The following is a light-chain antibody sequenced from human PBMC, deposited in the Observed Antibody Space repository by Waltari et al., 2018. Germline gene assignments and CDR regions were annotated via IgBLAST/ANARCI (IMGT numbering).Light chain of an antibody. CDR1: SRDVGNYDW. Sequence: QSALTQPASVSGSPGQSITISCTGTSRDVGNYDWVSWYQQHPGKAPKVVIFDVSYRPSGVSNRFSGSKSDNTASLTISGLQAEDEADYYCTSYTSSHSLVFGTGTKVTVL. V-gene: IGLV2-14*03. CDR2: DVS. CDR3: TSYTSSHSLV. J-gene: IGLJ1*01.